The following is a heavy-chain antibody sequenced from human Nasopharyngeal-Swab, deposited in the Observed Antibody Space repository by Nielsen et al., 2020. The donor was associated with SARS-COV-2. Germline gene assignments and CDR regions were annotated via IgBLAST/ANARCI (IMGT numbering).Heavy chain of an antibody. CDR3: ARDYASGYYYYGMDV. CDR2: IDRDDDK. V-gene: IGHV2-70*01. D-gene: IGHD4-17*01. Sequence: SGPTLVKPTQTLTLTCTFSGFSLSTSGMCVSWIRQPPGKALEWLALIDRDDDKYYSTSLKTRLTISKDTSKNQVVLTMTSMDPVDTATYYCARDYASGYYYYGMDVWGQGTTVTVSS. CDR1: GFSLSTSGMC. J-gene: IGHJ6*02.